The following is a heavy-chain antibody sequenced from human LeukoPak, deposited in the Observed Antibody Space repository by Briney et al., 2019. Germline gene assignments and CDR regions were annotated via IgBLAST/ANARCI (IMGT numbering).Heavy chain of an antibody. CDR2: IWYDGSNK. CDR3: ARDGPKYSSGWYVDY. V-gene: IGHV3-33*08. J-gene: IGHJ4*02. D-gene: IGHD6-19*01. CDR1: GFTFSSYA. Sequence: PGGSLRLSCAASGFTFSSYAMSRVRQAPGKGLEWVAVIWYDGSNKYYADSVKGRFTISRDNSKNTLYLQMNSLRAEDTAVYYCARDGPKYSSGWYVDYWGQGTLVTVSS.